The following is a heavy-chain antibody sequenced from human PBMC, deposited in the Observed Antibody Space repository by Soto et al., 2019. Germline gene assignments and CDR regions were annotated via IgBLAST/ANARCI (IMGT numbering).Heavy chain of an antibody. Sequence: QVQLQESGPGLVKPSETLSLTCTVSGGSVSSGSYYWSWIRQPPGKGLEWIGYIYYSGSTNYNPSLKSRVTISVDTSKNQFSLKLSSVTAADTAVYYCAREGFEGPIVGARSTWGQGTLVTVSS. J-gene: IGHJ4*02. CDR3: AREGFEGPIVGARST. V-gene: IGHV4-61*01. CDR2: IYYSGST. D-gene: IGHD1-26*01. CDR1: GGSVSSGSYY.